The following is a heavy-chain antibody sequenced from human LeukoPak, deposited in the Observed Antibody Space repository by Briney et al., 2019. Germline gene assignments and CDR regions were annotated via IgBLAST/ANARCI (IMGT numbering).Heavy chain of an antibody. J-gene: IGHJ4*02. Sequence: SETLSLTCTVSGGSISSYYWSWIRQPAGKGLEWVGSIYYSGSTYYNPSLKSRVTISVDTSKNQFSLKLSSVTAADTAVYYCARDRGYSYGRYYFDYWGQGTLVTVSS. D-gene: IGHD5-18*01. V-gene: IGHV4-59*05. CDR3: ARDRGYSYGRYYFDY. CDR1: GGSISSYY. CDR2: IYYSGST.